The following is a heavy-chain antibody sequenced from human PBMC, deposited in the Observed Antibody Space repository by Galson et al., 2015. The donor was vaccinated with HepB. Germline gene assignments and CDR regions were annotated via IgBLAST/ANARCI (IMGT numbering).Heavy chain of an antibody. CDR2: IIPIFGTA. D-gene: IGHD6-13*01. CDR3: ASSAPSPDAYSSSWYLRHYYYYYGMDV. V-gene: IGHV1-69*13. CDR1: GGTFSSYA. Sequence: SVKVSCKASGGTFSSYAISWVRQAPGQGLEWMGGIIPIFGTANYAQKFQGRVTITADESTSTAYMELSSLRSEDTAVYYCASSAPSPDAYSSSWYLRHYYYYYGMDVWGQGTTVTVSS. J-gene: IGHJ6*02.